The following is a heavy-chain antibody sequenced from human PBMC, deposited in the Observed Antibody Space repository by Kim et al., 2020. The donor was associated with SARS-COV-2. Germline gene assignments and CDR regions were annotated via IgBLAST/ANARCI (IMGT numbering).Heavy chain of an antibody. Sequence: NKYYADSVKGRFTISRDNSKNTLYLQMNSLRAEDTAVYYCAKGSIAADDYWGQGTLVTVSS. D-gene: IGHD6-13*01. CDR3: AKGSIAADDY. CDR2: NK. J-gene: IGHJ4*02. V-gene: IGHV3-30*02.